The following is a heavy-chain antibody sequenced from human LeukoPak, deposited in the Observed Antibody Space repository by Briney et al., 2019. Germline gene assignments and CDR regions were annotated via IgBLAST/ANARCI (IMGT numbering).Heavy chain of an antibody. D-gene: IGHD2-2*02. J-gene: IGHJ4*02. CDR1: GGTFSSYA. Sequence: ASVKVSCKASGGTFSSYAISWVRQAPGQGLEGVGGIIPIFGTANYAQKFQGRVTITADESTSTAYMELSSLRSEDTAVYYCARESVVVPAAISDWGQGTLVTVSS. V-gene: IGHV1-69*13. CDR2: IIPIFGTA. CDR3: ARESVVVPAAISD.